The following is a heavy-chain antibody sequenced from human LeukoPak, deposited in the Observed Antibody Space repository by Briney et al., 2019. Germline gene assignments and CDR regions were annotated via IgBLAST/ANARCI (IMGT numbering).Heavy chain of an antibody. CDR3: ATPRRAPLDAFDI. CDR2: FDPEDGET. V-gene: IGHV1-24*01. J-gene: IGHJ3*02. CDR1: GYTLTELS. Sequence: ASVKVSCKVSGYTLTELSMHWVRQAPGKGLEWMGGFDPEDGETIYAQKFQGRVTMTEGTSTDTAYMELSSLRSEDTAVYYCATPRRAPLDAFDIWGQGTMVTVSS.